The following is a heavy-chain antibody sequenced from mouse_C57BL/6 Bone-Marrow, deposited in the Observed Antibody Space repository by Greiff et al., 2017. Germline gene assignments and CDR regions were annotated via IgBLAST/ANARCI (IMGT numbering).Heavy chain of an antibody. J-gene: IGHJ1*03. CDR2: IFPGSGST. V-gene: IGHV1-75*01. D-gene: IGHD1-1*01. CDR1: GYTFTDYY. Sequence: VMLVESGPELVKPGASVKISCKASGYTFTDYYINWVKQRPGQGLEWIGWIFPGSGSTYYNEKFKGKATLTVDKSSSTAYMLLSSLTSEDSAVYFCARSNYYGSSYGYFDVWGTGTTVTVSS. CDR3: ARSNYYGSSYGYFDV.